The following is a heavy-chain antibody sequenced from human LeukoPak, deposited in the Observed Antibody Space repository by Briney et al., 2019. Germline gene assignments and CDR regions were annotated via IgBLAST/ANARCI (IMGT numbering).Heavy chain of an antibody. CDR2: ISWNSGSI. Sequence: PGRSLRLSCAASGFTFDDYAMRWVRQAPGKGLEWVSGISWNSGSIGYADSVKGRFTISRDNAKNSLYLQMNSLRAEDTALYYCAKDDTAMVKVAFDIWGQGTMVTVSS. D-gene: IGHD5-18*01. CDR1: GFTFDDYA. CDR3: AKDDTAMVKVAFDI. J-gene: IGHJ3*02. V-gene: IGHV3-9*01.